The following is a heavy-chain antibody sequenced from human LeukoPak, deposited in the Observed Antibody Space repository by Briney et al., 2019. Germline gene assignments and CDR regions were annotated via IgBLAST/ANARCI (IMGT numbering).Heavy chain of an antibody. Sequence: ASVKVSCKASGYTFSMYYMHWVRQAPGQGLEWMGIINPSGETTAYAQRFQGRVTTTCDTSTNTLYMELSSLRSEDTAVYYCARGGDFGDYFEHWGQGTLVTVSS. CDR1: GYTFSMYY. CDR2: INPSGETT. CDR3: ARGGDFGDYFEH. V-gene: IGHV1-46*01. J-gene: IGHJ4*01. D-gene: IGHD4-17*01.